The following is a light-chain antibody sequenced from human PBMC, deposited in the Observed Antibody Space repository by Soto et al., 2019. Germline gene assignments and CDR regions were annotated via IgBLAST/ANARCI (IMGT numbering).Light chain of an antibody. CDR3: SSYAGSNYV. Sequence: QSALTQPPSASGSPGQSVTISCTGASSDVGGYNHVSWFQQHPDKAPKLMIYEVTKRPSGVPDRFSGSKSGNTASLTVSGLQTEDEADYYCSSYAGSNYVFGTETKLTVL. V-gene: IGLV2-8*01. CDR2: EVT. J-gene: IGLJ1*01. CDR1: SSDVGGYNH.